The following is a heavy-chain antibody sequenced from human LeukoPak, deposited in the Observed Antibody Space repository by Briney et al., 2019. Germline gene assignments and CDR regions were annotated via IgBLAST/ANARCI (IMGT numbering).Heavy chain of an antibody. CDR2: IIPIFGTA. V-gene: IGHV1-69*13. CDR1: GGAFSSYA. Sequence: SVKVSCKASGGAFSSYAISWARQAPGQGLEWMGGIIPIFGTANYAQKFQGRVTITADESTSTAYMELSSLRSEDTAVYYCARDAGAHNYDYVWGSYRPTNYFDYWGQGTLVTVSS. D-gene: IGHD3-16*02. J-gene: IGHJ4*02. CDR3: ARDAGAHNYDYVWGSYRPTNYFDY.